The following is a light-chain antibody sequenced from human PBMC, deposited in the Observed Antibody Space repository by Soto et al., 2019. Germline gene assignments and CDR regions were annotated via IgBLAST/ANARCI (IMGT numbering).Light chain of an antibody. CDR1: QSVSRW. V-gene: IGKV1-5*03. Sequence: DIQMTQSPSTLSASVGDRVTITCRAIQSVSRWLAWYQKRPGKAPNILIYKASSLESGVPSRFSGSGSGTEFTLTISSLQPDDFASYYCQPYDTYPLTFGGGTKVEIK. J-gene: IGKJ4*01. CDR3: QPYDTYPLT. CDR2: KAS.